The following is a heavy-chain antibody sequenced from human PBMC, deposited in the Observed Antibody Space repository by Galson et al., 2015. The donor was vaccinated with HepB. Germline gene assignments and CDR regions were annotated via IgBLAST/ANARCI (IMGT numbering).Heavy chain of an antibody. D-gene: IGHD6-13*01. J-gene: IGHJ4*02. Sequence: SLRLSCAASGFTFSSYAMSWVRQAPGKGLEWVSPISGSGSSTYYADSVKGRFTISRDNSKNSLSLQLNSLRAEDTAVYHCAKHQAGSSWSEFFNYWGQGTLVTVSS. CDR3: AKHQAGSSWSEFFNY. V-gene: IGHV3-23*01. CDR1: GFTFSSYA. CDR2: ISGSGSST.